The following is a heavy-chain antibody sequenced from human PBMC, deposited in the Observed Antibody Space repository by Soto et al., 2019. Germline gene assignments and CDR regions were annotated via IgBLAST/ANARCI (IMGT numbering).Heavy chain of an antibody. CDR2: IYYSGNT. Sequence: QLQLQESGPGLVKPSETLSLTCTVSGGSISSSSYYWGWIRQPPGKGLEWIGGIYYSGNTYYTPSLKIRVTISVDTSKNQFSLKLSSVTAADTAVYYCAREGGRYCTGGSCQVDYWGQGTLVTVSS. V-gene: IGHV4-39*02. D-gene: IGHD2-15*01. CDR3: AREGGRYCTGGSCQVDY. CDR1: GGSISSSSYY. J-gene: IGHJ4*02.